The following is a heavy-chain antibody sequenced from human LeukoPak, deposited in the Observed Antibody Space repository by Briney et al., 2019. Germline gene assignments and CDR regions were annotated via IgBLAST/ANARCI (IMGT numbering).Heavy chain of an antibody. J-gene: IGHJ3*02. D-gene: IGHD4/OR15-4a*01. Sequence: SQTLSLTCAISGDSVSRNIAAWDWIRQSPSRGLEWLGRTYYRSKWHNDYAASVRSRITINPDTSKNQFSLQLNSVTPEDTAVYFCARDGAYSDYGIDTWGQGTVVTVAS. CDR3: ARDGAYSDYGIDT. V-gene: IGHV6-1*01. CDR1: GDSVSRNIAA. CDR2: TYYRSKWHN.